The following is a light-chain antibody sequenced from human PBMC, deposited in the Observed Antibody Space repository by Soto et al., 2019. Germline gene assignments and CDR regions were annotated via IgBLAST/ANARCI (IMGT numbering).Light chain of an antibody. V-gene: IGKV3-20*01. Sequence: EIVLTQSPGTLSLSPGDTATLSCRASQPIGTNYLAWYQQKSGQAPRLLIYGSFTRATGTPDRFSGSTSGADFTLTISRLEPEDFAVFYCQQYGRSPYTFGQGTKVDIK. J-gene: IGKJ2*01. CDR1: QPIGTNY. CDR2: GSF. CDR3: QQYGRSPYT.